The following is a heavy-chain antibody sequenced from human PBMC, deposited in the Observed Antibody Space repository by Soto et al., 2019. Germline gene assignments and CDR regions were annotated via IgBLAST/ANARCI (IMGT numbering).Heavy chain of an antibody. V-gene: IGHV3-72*01. CDR2: IRNKGKSYST. Sequence: EVQLVESGGGLVQPGGSLRLSCAASGFTFSDHYMDWVRQAPGKGLEWVGRIRNKGKSYSTDYAASVKGRFTIARDDSKNSLFLQMNSLEVADTAMYYCASQVTAVDYWGQGTLVTVSS. CDR3: ASQVTAVDY. D-gene: IGHD2-21*02. J-gene: IGHJ4*02. CDR1: GFTFSDHY.